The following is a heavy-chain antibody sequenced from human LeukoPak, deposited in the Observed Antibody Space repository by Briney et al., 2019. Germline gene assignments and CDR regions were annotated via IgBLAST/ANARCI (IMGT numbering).Heavy chain of an antibody. V-gene: IGHV3-7*03. CDR3: AKTGNPATGDY. J-gene: IGHJ4*02. CDR2: IKQDGSEK. Sequence: GGSLRLSCAASGFTFSSYWMSWVRQAPGKGLEWVANIKQDGSEKNYVDSVKGRFTISRDNAKNTLFLQMNSLRAEDTAVYYCAKTGNPATGDYGGQGTLVTVSS. CDR1: GFTFSSYW. D-gene: IGHD1-1*01.